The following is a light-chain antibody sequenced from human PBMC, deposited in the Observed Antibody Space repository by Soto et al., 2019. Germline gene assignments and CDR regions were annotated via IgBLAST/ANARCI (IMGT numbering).Light chain of an antibody. CDR2: DVS. J-gene: IGLJ1*01. Sequence: QSALTQPASVSGSPGQSITISCTGLSSGISDYHYVSWFQQHPGTAPKLIIYDVSHRPSGVSNRFSGSTSGNTASLTISGLPAEDEADDYCNSHRSGSPLYVFGTGTKLTVL. CDR3: NSHRSGSPLYV. V-gene: IGLV2-14*01. CDR1: SSGISDYHY.